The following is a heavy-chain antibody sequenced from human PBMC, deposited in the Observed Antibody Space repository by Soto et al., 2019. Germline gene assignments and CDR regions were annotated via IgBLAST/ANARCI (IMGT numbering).Heavy chain of an antibody. Sequence: QVQLQQWGAGLLKPSETLSLTYAVYGGSFSGYYWSWIRQPPGKGLEWIGEINHSGSTNYNPSLKSRVTISVDTSKNQFSLKLSSVTAADTAVYYCAVISHNWFDPWGQGTLVTVSS. J-gene: IGHJ5*02. CDR2: INHSGST. V-gene: IGHV4-34*01. CDR1: GGSFSGYY. CDR3: AVISHNWFDP.